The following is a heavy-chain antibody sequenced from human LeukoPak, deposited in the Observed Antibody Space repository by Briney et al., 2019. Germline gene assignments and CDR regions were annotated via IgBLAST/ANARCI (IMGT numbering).Heavy chain of an antibody. CDR1: GFTFDDYA. D-gene: IGHD1-26*01. V-gene: IGHV3-9*01. CDR2: ISWNSGSI. J-gene: IGHJ4*02. Sequence: GRSLRLSCAASGFTFDDYAMHWVRQAPGKGLEWVSGISWNSGSIGYADSVKGRFTISGDNAKNSLYLQMNSLRAEDTALYYCAKDASGSYSGFDYWGQGTLVTVSS. CDR3: AKDASGSYSGFDY.